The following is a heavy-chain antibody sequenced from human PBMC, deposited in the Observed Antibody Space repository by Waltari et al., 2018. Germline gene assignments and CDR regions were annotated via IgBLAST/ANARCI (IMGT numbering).Heavy chain of an antibody. Sequence: QVQLQESGPGLVKPSETLSLTCTVSGGSISGSYWSWIRQPAGKGLEWIGRIYSGGSTDSHPSPKTRPTMSVDPSKNQFSLKLSSVTAADTAVYYCARGPGRESREAFDYWGQGTLVTVSS. V-gene: IGHV4-4*07. CDR3: ARGPGRESREAFDY. D-gene: IGHD3-10*01. CDR2: IYSGGST. J-gene: IGHJ4*02. CDR1: GGSISGSY.